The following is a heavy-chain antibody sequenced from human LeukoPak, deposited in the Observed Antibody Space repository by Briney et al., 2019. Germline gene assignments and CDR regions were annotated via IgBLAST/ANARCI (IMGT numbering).Heavy chain of an antibody. D-gene: IGHD3-10*01. CDR1: GGSISSSSYY. CDR2: IYYSGST. Sequence: SETLSLTCTVSGGSISSSSYYWGWIRQPPGKGLEWMGSIYYSGSTYYNPSLKSRVAISVDTSKNQFSLKLSSVTAADTAVYYCAREDSVGLGELLWIDYWGQGTLVTVSS. CDR3: AREDSVGLGELLWIDY. J-gene: IGHJ4*02. V-gene: IGHV4-39*07.